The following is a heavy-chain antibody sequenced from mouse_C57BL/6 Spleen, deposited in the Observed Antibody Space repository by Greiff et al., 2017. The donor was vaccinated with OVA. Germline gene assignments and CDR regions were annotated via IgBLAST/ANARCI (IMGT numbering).Heavy chain of an antibody. CDR3: VRGRGEGYFDV. V-gene: IGHV10-1*01. CDR2: IRSKSNNYAT. Sequence: EVQLKEPGGGLVQPKGSLKLSCAASGFSFNTYAMHWVRQAPGTGLEWVALIRSKSNNYATCYADSVKDRFTISRNDAESMLYLQMDKLKTEDTAMNYCVRGRGEGYFDVWGTGTTVTVSS. CDR1: GFSFNTYA. J-gene: IGHJ1*03.